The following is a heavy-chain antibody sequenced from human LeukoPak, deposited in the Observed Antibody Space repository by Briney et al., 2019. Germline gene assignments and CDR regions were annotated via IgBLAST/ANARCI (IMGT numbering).Heavy chain of an antibody. CDR2: ISWNSGSI. CDR1: GFTFDDYA. CDR3: AKDILRFLEWLSDY. V-gene: IGHV3-9*01. Sequence: GRSLRLSCAASGFTFDDYAMHWVRQAPGKGLEWVSGISWNSGSIGYADSVKGRFTISRDNSKNTLYLQMNSLRAEDTAVYYCAKDILRFLEWLSDYWGQGTLVTVSS. J-gene: IGHJ4*02. D-gene: IGHD3-3*01.